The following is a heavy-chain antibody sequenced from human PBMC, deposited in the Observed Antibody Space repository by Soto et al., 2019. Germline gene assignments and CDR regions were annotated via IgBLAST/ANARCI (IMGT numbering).Heavy chain of an antibody. CDR3: AVGAMSPYYFDY. J-gene: IGHJ4*02. D-gene: IGHD1-26*01. V-gene: IGHV4-30-4*01. Sequence: SETLSLTCTVSGGSISSGDYYWSWIRQPPGKGLEWIGYIYYSGSTYYNPSLKSRVTISVDTSKNQFSLKLSSVTAADTAVYYCAVGAMSPYYFDYWGQGTLVTVSS. CDR2: IYYSGST. CDR1: GGSISSGDYY.